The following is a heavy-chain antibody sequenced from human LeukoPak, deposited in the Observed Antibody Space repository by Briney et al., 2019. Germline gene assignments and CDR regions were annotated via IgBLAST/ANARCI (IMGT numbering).Heavy chain of an antibody. D-gene: IGHD3-10*01. J-gene: IGHJ4*02. CDR2: INHSGST. Sequence: SETLSLTCAVYGGSFSGYYWSWIRQPPGKGLEWIGEINHSGSTNYNPSLKSRVTISVDTSKNQFSLKLSSVTAADTAVYYCATYYGSGSYYFDYWGQGTLVTVSS. V-gene: IGHV4-34*01. CDR1: GGSFSGYY. CDR3: ATYYGSGSYYFDY.